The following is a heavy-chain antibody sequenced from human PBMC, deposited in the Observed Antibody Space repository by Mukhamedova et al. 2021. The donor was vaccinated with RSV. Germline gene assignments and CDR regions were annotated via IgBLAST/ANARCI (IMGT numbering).Heavy chain of an antibody. Sequence: PNSGGTNYAQKFQGRATMTRDTSISTAYMELSRLRSDDTAGYYCARDLRYYDSSGYYTGGFDYWGQGTLVTVSS. D-gene: IGHD3-22*01. J-gene: IGHJ4*02. CDR3: ARDLRYYDSSGYYTGGFDY. V-gene: IGHV1-2*02. CDR2: PNSGGT.